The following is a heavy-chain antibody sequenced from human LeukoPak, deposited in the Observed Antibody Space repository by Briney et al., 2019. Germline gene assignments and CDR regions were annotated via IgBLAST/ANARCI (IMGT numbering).Heavy chain of an antibody. CDR3: ARDPAAAGPRPPSYYYYGMDV. CDR1: GLTFSSYA. CDR2: ISYDGSNK. V-gene: IGHV3-30-3*01. D-gene: IGHD6-13*01. Sequence: PGGSLRLSCAASGLTFSSYAMHWVRQAPGKGLEWVAVISYDGSNKYYADSVKGRFTISRDNSKNTLYLQMNSLRAEDTAVYYCARDPAAAGPRPPSYYYYGMDVWGQGTTVTVSS. J-gene: IGHJ6*02.